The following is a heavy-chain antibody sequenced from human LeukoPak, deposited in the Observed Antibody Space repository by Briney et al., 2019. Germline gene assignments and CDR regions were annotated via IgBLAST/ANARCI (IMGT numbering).Heavy chain of an antibody. V-gene: IGHV4-31*03. J-gene: IGHJ4*02. D-gene: IGHD2-8*01. CDR3: ARGLYSIVDY. CDR2: IDYSGST. Sequence: PSETLSLTCTVSGGSISSGGYYWSWIRQHPGKGLEWMGYIDYSGSTYCNPSLKSRVTISRDTSKNQFSLKLSSVTAADTAVYYCARGLYSIVDYWGQGTLVTVSS. CDR1: GGSISSGGYY.